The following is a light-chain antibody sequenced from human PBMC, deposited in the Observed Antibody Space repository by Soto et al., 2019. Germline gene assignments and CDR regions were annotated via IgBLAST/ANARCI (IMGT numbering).Light chain of an antibody. CDR1: SSDVGSYNL. Sequence: QSALTQPASVSGSPGQSITISCTGTSSDVGSYNLVSWYQQHPGKAPKLMIYEVSRRPSGVSNRFSGSKSGNTASLTISGLHAEDEADYYCCSYAGSNTWVFGGGTKLTVL. V-gene: IGLV2-23*02. CDR2: EVS. CDR3: CSYAGSNTWV. J-gene: IGLJ3*02.